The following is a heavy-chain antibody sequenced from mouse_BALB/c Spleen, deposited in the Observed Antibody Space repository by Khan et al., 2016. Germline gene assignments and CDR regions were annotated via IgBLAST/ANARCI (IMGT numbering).Heavy chain of an antibody. CDR3: AYDGNYDY. J-gene: IGHJ2*01. V-gene: IGHV1-7*01. CDR1: GYTFTSYW. CDR2: INPSTGYT. Sequence: QVQLQQSGAELAKPGASVKMSCKASGYTFTSYWMHWVKQRPGQGLEWIGYINPSTGYTEYNQKFKDKATLTADKSSSTAYMQLSSLTSEDSAVYYCAYDGNYDYWGQGTTLTVSS. D-gene: IGHD2-1*01.